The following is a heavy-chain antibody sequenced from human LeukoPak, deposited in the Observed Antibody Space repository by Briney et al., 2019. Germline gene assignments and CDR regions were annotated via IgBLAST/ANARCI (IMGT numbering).Heavy chain of an antibody. V-gene: IGHV3-7*01. J-gene: IGHJ4*02. CDR3: ARVLGGVSGYFFDY. CDR1: GFTFSNYW. D-gene: IGHD3-10*01. Sequence: PGGSLRLSCAASGFTFSNYWMSWVRQAPGKGLEWVTNIMQDGSDKSYVDSVKGRFTISRDNAKNSLYLQMNSLRAEDMAVYYCARVLGGVSGYFFDYWGQGALVTVSS. CDR2: IMQDGSDK.